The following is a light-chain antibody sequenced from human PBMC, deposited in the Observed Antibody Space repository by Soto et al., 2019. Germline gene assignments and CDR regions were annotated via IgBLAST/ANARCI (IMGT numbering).Light chain of an antibody. J-gene: IGKJ5*01. CDR3: QQLNSYPT. Sequence: DIQLTQSPSFLSASVGDRVTITCRASQGISSYLAWYQQKPGKAPKLLIYAASTLHSGVQSRFSGSGSGTEFTLTISSLQPEDFATYYCQQLNSYPTFGQGTRLEIK. V-gene: IGKV1-9*01. CDR2: AAS. CDR1: QGISSY.